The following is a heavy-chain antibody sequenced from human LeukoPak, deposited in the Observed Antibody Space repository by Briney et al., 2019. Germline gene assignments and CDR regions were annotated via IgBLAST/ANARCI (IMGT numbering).Heavy chain of an antibody. D-gene: IGHD3-16*01. CDR2: ISSSGSTI. V-gene: IGHV3-48*03. CDR1: GFTFSSYE. CDR3: AKMGDLNYFDY. J-gene: IGHJ4*02. Sequence: PGGSLRLSCAASGFTFSSYEMNWVRQAPGKGLEWVSYISSSGSTIYYADSVKGRFTISRDNAKNSLYLQMNSLRAEDTAVNYCAKMGDLNYFDYWGQGTLVTVSS.